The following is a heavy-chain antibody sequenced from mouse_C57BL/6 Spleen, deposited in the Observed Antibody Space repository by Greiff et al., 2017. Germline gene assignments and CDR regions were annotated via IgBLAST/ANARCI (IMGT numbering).Heavy chain of an antibody. V-gene: IGHV5-4*01. CDR2: ISDGGSYT. J-gene: IGHJ4*01. CDR3: ARDLRTMVTTAMDY. CDR1: GFTFSSYA. Sequence: EVKLEESGGGLVKPGGSLKLSCAASGFTFSSYAMSWVRQTPEKRLEWVATISDGGSYTYYPDNVKGRFTISRDNAKNNLYLQMSHLKSEDTAMYYCARDLRTMVTTAMDYWGQGTSVTVSS. D-gene: IGHD2-2*01.